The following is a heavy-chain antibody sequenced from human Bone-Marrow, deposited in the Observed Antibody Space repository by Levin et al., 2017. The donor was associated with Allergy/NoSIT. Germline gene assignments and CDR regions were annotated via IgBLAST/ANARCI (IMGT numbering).Heavy chain of an antibody. J-gene: IGHJ4*02. D-gene: IGHD3-10*01. CDR3: VRDREVPRDPYYFDD. V-gene: IGHV3-72*01. Sequence: PGGSLRLSCVASGFTFSDHYMDWVRQAPGKGLEWIARIRNKANSYTTEYAASVRGRFTISRDDSQNSLFLQMYSLNTEDTAVYYCVRDREVPRDPYYFDDWGQGTLVTVSS. CDR1: GFTFSDHY. CDR2: IRNKANSYTT.